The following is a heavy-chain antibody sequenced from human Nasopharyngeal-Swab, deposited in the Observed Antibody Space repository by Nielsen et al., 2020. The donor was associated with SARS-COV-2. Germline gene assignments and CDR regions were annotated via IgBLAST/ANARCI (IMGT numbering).Heavy chain of an antibody. CDR1: GFTFSSYA. D-gene: IGHD1-26*01. J-gene: IGHJ4*02. Sequence: GESLKISCAASGFTFSSYAMHWVRQAPGKGLEWVAVISYDGSNKYYADSVKGRFTISRDNSKKTLYLQMNSLRAEDTAVYYCARDRGGSYSFLFDYWGQGTLVTVSS. CDR2: ISYDGSNK. CDR3: ARDRGGSYSFLFDY. V-gene: IGHV3-30*04.